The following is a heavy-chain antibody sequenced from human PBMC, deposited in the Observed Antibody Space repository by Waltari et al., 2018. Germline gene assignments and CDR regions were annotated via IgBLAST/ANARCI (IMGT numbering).Heavy chain of an antibody. CDR3: AKDTTGTTPRNWFDP. Sequence: EVQLLASGGGLVQPGGSLRLSCAAAGFTLTSYAMIWVRQAPGKGLEWVSAISGSGGSTYYADSVKGRFTISRDNSKNTLYLQMNSLRAEDTAVYYCAKDTTGTTPRNWFDPWGQGTLVTVSS. J-gene: IGHJ5*02. CDR1: GFTLTSYA. D-gene: IGHD1-1*01. V-gene: IGHV3-23*01. CDR2: ISGSGGST.